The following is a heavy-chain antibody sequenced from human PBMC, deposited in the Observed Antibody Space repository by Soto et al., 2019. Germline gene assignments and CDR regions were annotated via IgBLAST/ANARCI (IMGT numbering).Heavy chain of an antibody. CDR1: GFTFSSYE. Sequence: EVQLVESGGGLVQPGGSLRLSCAASGFTFSSYEMNWVRQAPGKGLAWVSYISSSGSTIYYADSVKGRFTISRDNAKNSLYLQMNSLRAEDTAVYYCARDGIAAPYYYYYGMDVWGQGTTVTVSS. CDR3: ARDGIAAPYYYYYGMDV. V-gene: IGHV3-48*03. J-gene: IGHJ6*02. CDR2: ISSSGSTI. D-gene: IGHD6-13*01.